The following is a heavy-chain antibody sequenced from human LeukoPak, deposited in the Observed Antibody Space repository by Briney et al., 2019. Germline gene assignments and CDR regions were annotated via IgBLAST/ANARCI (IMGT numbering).Heavy chain of an antibody. CDR1: GFTVSSNY. CDR3: AKLHGDALKIFDF. D-gene: IGHD4-17*01. J-gene: IGHJ4*02. Sequence: GGSLRLSCAASGFTVSSNYMSWVRQAPGKGLEWVSIIYIAGSTYYADSVKGRFTISRDNSKNTVYLQMNSLRAEDTAVYYCAKLHGDALKIFDFWGQGTLVTVSS. V-gene: IGHV3-53*01. CDR2: IYIAGST.